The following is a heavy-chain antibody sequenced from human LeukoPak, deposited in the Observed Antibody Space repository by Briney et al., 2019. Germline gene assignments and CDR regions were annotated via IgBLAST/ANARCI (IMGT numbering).Heavy chain of an antibody. Sequence: SETLSLTCTVSGGSISSYYWSWIRQPPGKGLEWIGYIYYSGSTNYNPSLKSRVTISVDTSKNQFSLKLSSVTAADTAVYYCARGYSSGGSCYDYWGQGTLVTVSS. CDR1: GGSISSYY. CDR3: ARGYSSGGSCYDY. D-gene: IGHD2-15*01. CDR2: IYYSGST. V-gene: IGHV4-59*01. J-gene: IGHJ4*02.